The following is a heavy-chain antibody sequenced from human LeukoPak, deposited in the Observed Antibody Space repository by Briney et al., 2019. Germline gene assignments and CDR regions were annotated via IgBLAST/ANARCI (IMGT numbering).Heavy chain of an antibody. CDR2: IYYSGNT. D-gene: IGHD3-22*01. V-gene: IGHV4-39*07. CDR1: GDFISTSNSY. J-gene: IGHJ4*02. Sequence: SETLSLTCTVSGDFISTSNSYWGWIRQPPGKGLEWIGSIYYSGNTYYNASLKSRVTISVDTSKNQFSLKLRSVTAADTAVYYCGRVTGYMIEEYFDYWGQGTLVSVSS. CDR3: GRVTGYMIEEYFDY.